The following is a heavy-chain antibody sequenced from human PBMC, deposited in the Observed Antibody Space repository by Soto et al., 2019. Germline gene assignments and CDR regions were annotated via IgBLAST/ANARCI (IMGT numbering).Heavy chain of an antibody. V-gene: IGHV4-39*01. D-gene: IGHD3-10*01. CDR1: GGSISSSSYY. Sequence: SETLSLTCTVSGGSISSSSYYWGWIRQPPGKGLEWIGSIYYSGSTYYNPSLKSRVTISVDTSKNQFSLKLSSVTAADTAVYYCARQVITMVRGVISLAENYYYGMDVWGQGTTVTVSS. CDR3: ARQVITMVRGVISLAENYYYGMDV. CDR2: IYYSGST. J-gene: IGHJ6*02.